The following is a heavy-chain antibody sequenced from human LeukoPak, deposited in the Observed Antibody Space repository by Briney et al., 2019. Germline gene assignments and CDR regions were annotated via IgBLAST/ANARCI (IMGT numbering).Heavy chain of an antibody. CDR3: ARHVVPYSSGLTGFDY. CDR2: FYPGDSDT. Sequence: GESLKISCKGSGYPFATYWIGWVRQVPGKGLEWVGIFYPGDSDTRYSPSFQGQVTISADKSITTAYLQWSSLKASDTAMYYCARHVVPYSSGLTGFDYWGQGTLVTVSS. D-gene: IGHD6-19*01. CDR1: GYPFATYW. J-gene: IGHJ4*02. V-gene: IGHV5-51*01.